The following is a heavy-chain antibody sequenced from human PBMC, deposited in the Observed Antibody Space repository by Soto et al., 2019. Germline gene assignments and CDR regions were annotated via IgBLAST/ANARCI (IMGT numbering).Heavy chain of an antibody. Sequence: SQTLSLTCAISGDSVSSNSAAWNWIRQSPSRGLEWLGRTFYRSEWHNDYAVSVKSRITITPDTSKNQFSLQLRSVTPGDTAMYYCARDGYNLLDCWGQGTLVTVSS. CDR2: TFYRSEWHN. J-gene: IGHJ4*02. CDR1: GDSVSSNSAA. D-gene: IGHD1-1*01. V-gene: IGHV6-1*01. CDR3: ARDGYNLLDC.